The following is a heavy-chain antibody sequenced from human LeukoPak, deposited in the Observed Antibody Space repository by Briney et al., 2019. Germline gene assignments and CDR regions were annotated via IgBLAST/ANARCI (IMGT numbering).Heavy chain of an antibody. Sequence: ASVKVSCKASGYTFTSYYMHWVRQAPGQGLEWMGIINPSGGSTSYAQKFQGRVTMTRDMSTSTAYMELSRLRSDDTSVYDCARVDYKSSSGSYYNNYYFDYWGQGTLVTVSS. D-gene: IGHD3-10*01. CDR2: INPSGGST. J-gene: IGHJ4*02. CDR1: GYTFTSYY. V-gene: IGHV1-46*01. CDR3: ARVDYKSSSGSYYNNYYFDY.